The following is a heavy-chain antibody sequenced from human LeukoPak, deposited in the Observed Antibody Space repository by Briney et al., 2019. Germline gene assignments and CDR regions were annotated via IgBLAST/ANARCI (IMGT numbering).Heavy chain of an antibody. Sequence: PGGSLTLSCAASGFTFSSNWIHWVRQAPGKGLVWVSRIHSDGTSYADSVKGRFTISRDNAKNTLNLQMNSLRVEDTAMYYCVRDPGSRSHAMYFYHWGRGTLVTVSS. V-gene: IGHV3-74*01. CDR1: GFTFSSNW. CDR2: IHSDGT. J-gene: IGHJ2*01. D-gene: IGHD1-26*01. CDR3: VRDPGSRSHAMYFYH.